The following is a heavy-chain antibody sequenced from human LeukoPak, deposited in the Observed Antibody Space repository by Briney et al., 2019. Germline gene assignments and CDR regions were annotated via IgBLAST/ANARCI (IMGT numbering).Heavy chain of an antibody. D-gene: IGHD3-10*01. V-gene: IGHV4-4*07. CDR3: AREYGSGSRALDY. CDR2: IYTSGTT. CDR1: GGSISSHY. J-gene: IGHJ4*02. Sequence: SETLSLTCTVSGGSISSHYWSWIRQPPGKGLEWIGRIYTSGTTNYSPSLKSRVTMSVDTSKDQFSLKLNSVTAADTAVYYCAREYGSGSRALDYWGQGTLVTVSS.